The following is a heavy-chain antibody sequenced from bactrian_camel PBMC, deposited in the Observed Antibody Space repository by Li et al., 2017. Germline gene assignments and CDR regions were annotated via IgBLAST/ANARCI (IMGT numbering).Heavy chain of an antibody. Sequence: HVQLVESGGGSVQGGGSLRLSCAASGLTYSSNCMGWFRQAPGKGLEWVSSIYTGDGTTNFADSVKGRFAISRDNAKNTLYLQLNSLKTEDTAVYYCAKDRNSGGYYWGTYYGMDYWGRGTQVTVS. CDR1: GLTYSSNC. CDR2: IYTGDGTT. D-gene: IGHD2*01. J-gene: IGHJ7*01. V-gene: IGHV3S1*01.